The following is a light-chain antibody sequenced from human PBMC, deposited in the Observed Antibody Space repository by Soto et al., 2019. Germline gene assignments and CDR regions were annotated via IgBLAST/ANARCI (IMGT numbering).Light chain of an antibody. CDR3: HQYDSLPPT. Sequence: IVFTQSPGTVSLSHGERATLSCRASQSVSSSYLAWYQQKPGQAPRLLIYGASTRATGIPARFSGSGSGTEFTLTISSLQPDDFATYYCHQYDSLPPTFGQGTRLEI. J-gene: IGKJ5*01. CDR1: QSVSSSY. CDR2: GAS. V-gene: IGKV3-20*01.